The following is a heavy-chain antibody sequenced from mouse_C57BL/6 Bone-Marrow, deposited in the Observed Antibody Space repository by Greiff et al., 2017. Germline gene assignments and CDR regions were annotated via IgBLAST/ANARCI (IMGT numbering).Heavy chain of an antibody. J-gene: IGHJ4*01. CDR2: IWTGGGT. D-gene: IGHD1-1*01. V-gene: IGHV2-9-1*01. CDR1: GFSLTSYA. Sequence: QVQLKQSGPGLVAPSQSLSITCTVSGFSLTSYAISWVRQPPGKGLEWLGVIWTGGGTNYNSALKSRLSISKDNSKSQVFLKMNSLQTDDTARYYCASPIYYYGSSYAMDYWGQGTSVTVSS. CDR3: ASPIYYYGSSYAMDY.